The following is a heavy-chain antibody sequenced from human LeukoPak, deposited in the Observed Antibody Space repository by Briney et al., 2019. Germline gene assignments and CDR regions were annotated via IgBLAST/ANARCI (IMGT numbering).Heavy chain of an antibody. CDR1: GFTFSSYA. V-gene: IGHV3-30-3*01. CDR3: ARALLRYFDWLPIDY. D-gene: IGHD3-9*01. Sequence: GGSLRLSCAASGFTFSSYAMHWVRRAPGKGLEWVAVISYDGSNKYYADSVKGRFTISRDNSKNTLYLQMNSLRAEDTAVYYCARALLRYFDWLPIDYWGQGTLVTVSS. J-gene: IGHJ4*02. CDR2: ISYDGSNK.